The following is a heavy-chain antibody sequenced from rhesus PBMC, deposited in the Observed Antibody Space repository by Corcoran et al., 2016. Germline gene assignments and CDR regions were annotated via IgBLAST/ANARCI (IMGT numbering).Heavy chain of an antibody. V-gene: IGHV1-156*01. J-gene: IGHJ4*01. CDR3: ARGVYTAGTQFDY. CDR1: GYTFTELS. D-gene: IGHD5-24*01. CDR2: VDPVYGEI. Sequence: EVQLVQSGAEVKKPGASVKVSCKVSGYTFTELSMHWVRQAPGKGLGWMGGVDPVYGEIIHTEKCQGGVPMTEDTSTDTAYMELSSLRSEDTAVYYCARGVYTAGTQFDYWGQGVLVTVSS.